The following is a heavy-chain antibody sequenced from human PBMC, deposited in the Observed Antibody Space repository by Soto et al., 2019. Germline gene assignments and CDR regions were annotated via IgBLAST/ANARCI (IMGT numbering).Heavy chain of an antibody. Sequence: ASVKVSCKASGNSFTTYYINWVGQAPGQGLEWMGIINPSGGRTTYAQKFQGRVTMTRDTSTSTFHMELSSLTSEDTAVYYCAGLYHYDSSGYYDYWGQGTLVTVSS. J-gene: IGHJ4*02. CDR2: INPSGGRT. D-gene: IGHD3-22*01. CDR1: GNSFTTYY. V-gene: IGHV1-46*01. CDR3: AGLYHYDSSGYYDY.